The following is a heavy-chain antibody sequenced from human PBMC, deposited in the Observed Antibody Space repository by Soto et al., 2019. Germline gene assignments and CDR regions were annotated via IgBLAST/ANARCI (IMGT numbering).Heavy chain of an antibody. CDR2: IIPILGIA. D-gene: IGHD2-15*01. J-gene: IGHJ6*03. V-gene: IGHV1-69*04. CDR3: AREGYCSGGSCYPRYYYYYMDV. CDR1: GGTFSSYT. Sequence: SVKVSCKASGGTFSSYTISWVRQAPGQGLEWMGRIIPILGIANYAQKFQGRVTITADKSTSTAYMELSSLRSEDTAVYYCAREGYCSGGSCYPRYYYYYMDVWGKGTTVTVSS.